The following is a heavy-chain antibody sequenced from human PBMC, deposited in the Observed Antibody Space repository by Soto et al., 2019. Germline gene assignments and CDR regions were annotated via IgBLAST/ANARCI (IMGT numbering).Heavy chain of an antibody. D-gene: IGHD6-13*01. Sequence: ASVKVSCKASGGTFSSYAISWVRQAPGQGLEWMGGIIPIFGTANYAQKFQGRVTITADESTSTAYMELSSLRSEDTAVYYCARGEYSSSWYGEDNDYYYYGMDVWGQGTTVTVSS. V-gene: IGHV1-69*13. CDR2: IIPIFGTA. CDR3: ARGEYSSSWYGEDNDYYYYGMDV. J-gene: IGHJ6*02. CDR1: GGTFSSYA.